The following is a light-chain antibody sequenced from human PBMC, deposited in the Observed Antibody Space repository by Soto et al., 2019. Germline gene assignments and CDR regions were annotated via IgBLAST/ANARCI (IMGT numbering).Light chain of an antibody. V-gene: IGLV2-23*01. CDR2: EGS. J-gene: IGLJ1*01. CDR3: FSYAGSSTFYG. Sequence: QSALTQPASLSGSPGQAITIACTGTSSDVGSYNLVSWYQQHPGKAPKLMIYEGSKRPSGVSNRFSGSKSGNTASLPISGLQAEDEADYYCFSYAGSSTFYGFGTGTKRTVL. CDR1: SSDVGSYNL.